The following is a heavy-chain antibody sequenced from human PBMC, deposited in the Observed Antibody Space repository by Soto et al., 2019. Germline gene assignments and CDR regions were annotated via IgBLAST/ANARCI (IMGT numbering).Heavy chain of an antibody. J-gene: IGHJ3*02. CDR1: GFTFDDYA. Sequence: EVQLVESGGGLVQPGRSLRLSCAASGFTFDDYAMHWVRQAPGKGLEWVSGISWNSGSIGYADSVKGRFTISRDNXKXXLYLQMNSLRAEDTALYYCAKDFTYSSGWSDAFDIWGQGTMVTVSS. CDR3: AKDFTYSSGWSDAFDI. CDR2: ISWNSGSI. V-gene: IGHV3-9*01. D-gene: IGHD6-19*01.